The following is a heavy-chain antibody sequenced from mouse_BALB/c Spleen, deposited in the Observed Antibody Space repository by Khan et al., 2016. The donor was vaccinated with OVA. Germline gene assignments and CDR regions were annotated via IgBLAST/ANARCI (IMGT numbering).Heavy chain of an antibody. J-gene: IGHJ2*01. CDR3: ARDRIDY. Sequence: QIQLVLSGAELAKPGASVKMSCTASGYTFTSYWMHWIKQRPGQGLEWIGYINPTSGYTDYNQKFKDKATLTADKSSSTAYMQLSSLTSDDSAVYYCARDRIDYWGQGTALTVSS. CDR2: INPTSGYT. CDR1: GYTFTSYW. V-gene: IGHV1-7*01.